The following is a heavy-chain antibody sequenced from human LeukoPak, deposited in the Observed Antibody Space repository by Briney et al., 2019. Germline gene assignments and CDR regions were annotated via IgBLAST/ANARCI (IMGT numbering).Heavy chain of an antibody. D-gene: IGHD1-26*01. V-gene: IGHV3-30-3*02. J-gene: IGHJ4*02. CDR2: IAYDGGNK. CDR3: AKPPEVGATVGYFDY. CDR1: GFTFSSYA. Sequence: GGSLRLSCAASGFTFSSYAVHWVRQAPGKGLEWVAVIAYDGGNKYYADSVKGRFTISRDNSKNTLHLHMNSLRAEDTAVYYCAKPPEVGATVGYFDYWGQGTLVTVSS.